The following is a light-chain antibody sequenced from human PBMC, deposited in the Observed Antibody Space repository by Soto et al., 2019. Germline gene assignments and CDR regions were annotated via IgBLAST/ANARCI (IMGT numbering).Light chain of an antibody. V-gene: IGKV3-20*01. CDR1: QSVRSSY. J-gene: IGKJ5*01. CDR3: QQYGSSPIT. Sequence: EIVLTQSAGTLSLSPGERVTLSCRASQSVRSSYLAWYQQKPGQAPRLLIYGASSRATGIPDRFSGSGSGTDFTLTISRLEPEDFAGYYCQQYGSSPITFGQGTRLDIK. CDR2: GAS.